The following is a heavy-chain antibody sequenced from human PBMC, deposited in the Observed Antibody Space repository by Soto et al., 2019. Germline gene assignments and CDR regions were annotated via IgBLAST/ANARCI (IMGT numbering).Heavy chain of an antibody. Sequence: QVHLQQWGAGLLKPSETLFLTCAVYGGSFSGYYWSWIRQPPGKGLEWIGEINHSGSTNYNPSLKSRVSISVGTSNNQFSLKLSSVTAADTAVYYCARGRGDGYNQHWYFDLWVRGTLVTVSS. CDR2: INHSGST. CDR3: ARGRGDGYNQHWYFDL. D-gene: IGHD3-10*01. CDR1: GGSFSGYY. J-gene: IGHJ2*01. V-gene: IGHV4-34*01.